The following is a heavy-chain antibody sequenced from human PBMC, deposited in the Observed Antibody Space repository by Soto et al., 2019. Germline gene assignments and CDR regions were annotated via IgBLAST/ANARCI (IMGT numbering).Heavy chain of an antibody. CDR3: AANRGYNYYYGMDV. Sequence: EVQLLVSGGGLVQPGGSLRLSCAASGFTFSSYAMSWVRQAPGKGLEWVSAISGSGGSTYYADSVKGRFTISRDNSKNTLYLQMNSLRAEDTAVYYCAANRGYNYYYGMDVWGQGTTVTVSS. CDR2: ISGSGGST. V-gene: IGHV3-23*01. CDR1: GFTFSSYA. J-gene: IGHJ6*02. D-gene: IGHD3-22*01.